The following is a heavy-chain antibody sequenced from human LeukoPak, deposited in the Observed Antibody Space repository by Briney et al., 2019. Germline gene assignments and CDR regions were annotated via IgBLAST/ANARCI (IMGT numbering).Heavy chain of an antibody. CDR1: GFSLSTSGVG. D-gene: IGHD3-9*01. CDR3: AQARIRYFDWLPTNWFDP. V-gene: IGHV2-5*02. CDR2: IYWDDDK. J-gene: IGHJ5*02. Sequence: SGPTLVNPTQTLTLTCTFSGFSLSTSGVGVGWIRQPPRKALEWLALIYWDDDKRYSPSLKSRLTITKDTSKNQVVLTMTNMDPVDTATYYHAQARIRYFDWLPTNWFDPWGQGTLVTVSS.